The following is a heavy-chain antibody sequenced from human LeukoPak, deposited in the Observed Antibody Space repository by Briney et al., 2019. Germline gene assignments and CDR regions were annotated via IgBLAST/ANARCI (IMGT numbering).Heavy chain of an antibody. J-gene: IGHJ5*02. Sequence: GGSLRLSCAASGFTFSNYAMSWVRQAPGRGLEWVSGISGSGLSTYYADSVKGRFTISRDNSKNTLYLQMNSLRAEDTAVYYCAKDPSLVRGVITQFDPWGQGTLVTVSS. D-gene: IGHD3-10*01. CDR2: ISGSGLST. CDR1: GFTFSNYA. V-gene: IGHV3-23*01. CDR3: AKDPSLVRGVITQFDP.